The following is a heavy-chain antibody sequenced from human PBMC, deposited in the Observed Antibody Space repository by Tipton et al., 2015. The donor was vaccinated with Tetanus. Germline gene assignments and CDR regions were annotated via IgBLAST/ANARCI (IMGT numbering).Heavy chain of an antibody. J-gene: IGHJ4*02. D-gene: IGHD1-7*01. CDR1: GGSISSYF. Sequence: TLSLTCSVSGGSISSYFWSWIRQSPGQGLEWIGLIYYSGSTSYNPSLKSRVTISVDTSKNQLSLKLTSVTAADTAVYYCARDSYVTGTTSHFDFWGQGSLVNVSS. V-gene: IGHV4-59*01. CDR2: IYYSGST. CDR3: ARDSYVTGTTSHFDF.